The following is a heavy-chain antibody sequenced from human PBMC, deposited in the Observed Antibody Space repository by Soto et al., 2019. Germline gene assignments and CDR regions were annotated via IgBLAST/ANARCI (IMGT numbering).Heavy chain of an antibody. D-gene: IGHD3-22*01. V-gene: IGHV1-69*13. CDR1: GGTFSSYA. Sequence: VASVKVSCKASGGTFSSYAISWVRQAPGQGLEWMGGIIPIFGTANYAQKFQGRVTITADESTSTAYMELSSLRSEDTAVYYCARVRWDSSGYYPLGFDYWGQGTLVTVSS. CDR3: ARVRWDSSGYYPLGFDY. CDR2: IIPIFGTA. J-gene: IGHJ4*02.